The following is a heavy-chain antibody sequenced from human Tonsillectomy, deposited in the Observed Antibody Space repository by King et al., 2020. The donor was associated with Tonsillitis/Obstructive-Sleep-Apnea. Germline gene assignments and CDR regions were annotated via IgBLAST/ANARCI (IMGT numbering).Heavy chain of an antibody. J-gene: IGHJ4*02. CDR3: ARELPRGYCSGGSCYARIFDY. Sequence: VQLVESGAEVKKPGSSVKVSCKASGVTFSSYAISWVRQAPGQGLEWMGGIIPIFGTANYAQKFQGRVTITADESTSTAYMELSSLRSEDTAVYYCARELPRGYCSGGSCYARIFDYWGQGTLVTVSS. D-gene: IGHD2-15*01. CDR2: IIPIFGTA. V-gene: IGHV1-69*01. CDR1: GVTFSSYA.